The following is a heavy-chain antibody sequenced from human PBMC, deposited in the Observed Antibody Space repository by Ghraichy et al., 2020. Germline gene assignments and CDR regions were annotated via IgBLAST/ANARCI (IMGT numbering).Heavy chain of an antibody. Sequence: GGSLRLSCEASGFNFSSYDMHWVRQNTGKGLEWVSAIGIVGDTHYAGSVKGRFTISRENAKKSLYLQLNSRRAGDTAIYYCARDRHGMDVWGQGTTVTVSS. CDR1: GFNFSSYD. V-gene: IGHV3-13*01. J-gene: IGHJ6*02. CDR2: IGIVGDT. D-gene: IGHD6-6*01. CDR3: ARDRHGMDV.